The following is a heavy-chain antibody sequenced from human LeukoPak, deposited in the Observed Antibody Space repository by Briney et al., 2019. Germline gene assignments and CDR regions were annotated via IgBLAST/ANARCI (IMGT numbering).Heavy chain of an antibody. J-gene: IGHJ6*02. CDR1: GFTFSSYS. V-gene: IGHV3-21*01. D-gene: IGHD6-19*01. CDR2: ISSSSSYI. CDR3: ARDRGSGWYGPRDGMDV. Sequence: PGGSLRLSCVASGFTFSSYSMNWVRQAPGKGLEWVSSISSSSSYIYYADSVKGRFTISRDNAKNSLYLQMNSLRAEDTAVYYCARDRGSGWYGPRDGMDVWGQGTTVTVSS.